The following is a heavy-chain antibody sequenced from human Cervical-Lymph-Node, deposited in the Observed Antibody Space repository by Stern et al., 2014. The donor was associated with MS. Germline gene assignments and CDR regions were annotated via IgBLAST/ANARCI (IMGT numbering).Heavy chain of an antibody. CDR1: GYTFSTHA. CDR2: TSPYTDNT. V-gene: IGHV1-18*01. Sequence: VQLVESGTAVKEPGASVKVSCKTSGYTFSTHAITWVRQAPGQGLEWMGWTSPYTDNTNYAQKFLGRVALTTDTSTNTVYMEMGSLTSNDTAIYYGARHYQGSSRSLGHWGQGTLVIVSS. J-gene: IGHJ4*02. CDR3: ARHYQGSSRSLGH. D-gene: IGHD3-10*01.